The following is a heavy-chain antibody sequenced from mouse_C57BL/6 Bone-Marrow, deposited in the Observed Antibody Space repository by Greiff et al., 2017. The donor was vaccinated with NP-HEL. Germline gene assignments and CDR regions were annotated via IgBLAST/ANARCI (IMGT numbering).Heavy chain of an antibody. CDR3: AKGGDDGSRGPHYFDY. V-gene: IGHV5-15*01. CDR1: GFTFSDYG. Sequence: EVKLVESGGGLVQPGGSLKLSCAASGFTFSDYGMAWVRQAPRKGPEWVAFIRNLAYSIYYADTVTGRFTISRENAKNTLYLEMSSLRSEDTAMYYCAKGGDDGSRGPHYFDYWGQGTTLTVSS. CDR2: IRNLAYSI. J-gene: IGHJ2*01. D-gene: IGHD2-3*01.